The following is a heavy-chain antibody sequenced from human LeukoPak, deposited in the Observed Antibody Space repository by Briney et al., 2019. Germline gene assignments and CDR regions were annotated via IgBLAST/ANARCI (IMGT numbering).Heavy chain of an antibody. CDR3: ARSYLGATTVYYFDY. CDR2: INTDGSST. D-gene: IGHD1-26*01. J-gene: IGHJ4*02. V-gene: IGHV3-74*01. Sequence: GGSLRLSCAASGFTFSSYWMHWVRQAPGPGLVWVSRINTDGSSTSYADSVKGRFTISRDNAKNTLYLQMNSLRAEDTAVYYCARSYLGATTVYYFDYWGQGTLVTVSS. CDR1: GFTFSSYW.